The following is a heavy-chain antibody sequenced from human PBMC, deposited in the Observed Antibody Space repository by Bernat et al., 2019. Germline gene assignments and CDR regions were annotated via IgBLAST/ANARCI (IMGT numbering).Heavy chain of an antibody. V-gene: IGHV4-31*03. D-gene: IGHD2-15*01. J-gene: IGHJ3*02. CDR3: ASPYCSGGSCVDDAFDI. CDR1: GGSISSGGYY. Sequence: QVQLQESGPGLVKPSQTLSLTCTVSGGSISSGGYYWSWIRQHPGKGLEWIGYIYYSGSTYHNPSLKSRVTISVDTSKNQFSLKLSSVTAADTAVYYCASPYCSGGSCVDDAFDIWGQGTMVTVSS. CDR2: IYYSGST.